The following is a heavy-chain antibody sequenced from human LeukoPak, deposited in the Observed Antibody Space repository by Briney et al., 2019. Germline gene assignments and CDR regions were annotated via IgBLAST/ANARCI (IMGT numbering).Heavy chain of an antibody. CDR3: ARHRGYSYGYRHY. CDR2: INQGGSEI. Sequence: PGGPLSLLCAAWGFIFSSYRMSWVREAPGKGVEWVANINQGGSEIYCVVCVKGRFPMSRDNAKNSLYLQMNSLRAEDTAVYYCARHRGYSYGYRHYWGQRTLVTVSS. J-gene: IGHJ4*02. CDR1: GFIFSSYR. D-gene: IGHD5-18*01. V-gene: IGHV3-7*01.